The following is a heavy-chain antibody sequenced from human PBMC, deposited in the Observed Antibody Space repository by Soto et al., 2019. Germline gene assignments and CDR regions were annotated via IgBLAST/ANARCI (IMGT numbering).Heavy chain of an antibody. CDR2: ISAYNGNT. V-gene: IGHV1-18*01. Sequence: GASVKVSCKASGYTFTSYGISWVRQAPGQGLEWMGWISAYNGNTNYAQKLQGRVTMTTDTSTSTAYMELRSLRSDDTAVYYCARDAPLEIIVVVPAAGWAGEDYYYYGMDVWGQGTTVTVSS. D-gene: IGHD2-2*01. CDR1: GYTFTSYG. CDR3: ARDAPLEIIVVVPAAGWAGEDYYYYGMDV. J-gene: IGHJ6*02.